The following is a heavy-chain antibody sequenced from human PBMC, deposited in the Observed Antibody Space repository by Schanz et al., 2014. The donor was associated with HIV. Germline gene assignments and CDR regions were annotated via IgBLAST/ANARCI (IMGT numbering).Heavy chain of an antibody. D-gene: IGHD1-26*01. CDR1: GGTLSNYA. Sequence: QVQLVQSGAEVKKTGSPVKVSCKAFGGTLSNYAISWVRQAPGQGLEWMGGIIPIFGTSNYAQKFQGRVTITADESTSTAYMELSSLRSEDTAVYYCARGRYSGSYYNYWGQGTLVTVSS. CDR2: IIPIFGTS. J-gene: IGHJ4*02. V-gene: IGHV1-69*01. CDR3: ARGRYSGSYYNY.